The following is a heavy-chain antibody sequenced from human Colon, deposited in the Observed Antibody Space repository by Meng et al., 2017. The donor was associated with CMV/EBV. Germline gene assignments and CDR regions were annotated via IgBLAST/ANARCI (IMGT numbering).Heavy chain of an antibody. Sequence: SVKVSCTASGYTFTSTAINWVRQATGQGLEWMGCMKPNSGDTGYAPNFQGRITMTRNTSINTAYMELRSLTNEDTAIYYCARGIPDFWGQGTLVTVSS. CDR1: GYTFTSTA. D-gene: IGHD3/OR15-3a*01. V-gene: IGHV1-8*01. CDR2: MKPNSGDT. CDR3: ARGIPDF. J-gene: IGHJ4*02.